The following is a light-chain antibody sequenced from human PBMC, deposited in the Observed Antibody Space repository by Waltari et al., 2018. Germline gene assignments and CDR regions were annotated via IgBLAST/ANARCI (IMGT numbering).Light chain of an antibody. Sequence: QSALTQPASVSGSPGQSITISCTGTSSDLGAYDDVSWYQHHPGKGPKLLISEVPHRPSGVSPRFSASKSGNMASLTISGLQDEDEADYYCASYTSGNLLHVFGTGTKVTVL. V-gene: IGLV2-14*01. CDR2: EVP. J-gene: IGLJ1*01. CDR1: SSDLGAYDD. CDR3: ASYTSGNLLHV.